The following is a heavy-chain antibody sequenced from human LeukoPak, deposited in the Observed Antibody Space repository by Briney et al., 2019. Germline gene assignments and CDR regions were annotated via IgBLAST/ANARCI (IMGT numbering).Heavy chain of an antibody. J-gene: IGHJ4*02. Sequence: GGSLRLSCTTSGFAFSNYAMNWVRQAPGKGPEWVSGISGFNTYYTDSVKGRFTIFRDNSKNVLYLQMDRLRAEDTAVYSCAKDVCTSPRCLLYFDSWGQGTLVTVSS. CDR1: GFAFSNYA. V-gene: IGHV3-23*01. CDR2: ISGFNT. D-gene: IGHD2-8*01. CDR3: AKDVCTSPRCLLYFDS.